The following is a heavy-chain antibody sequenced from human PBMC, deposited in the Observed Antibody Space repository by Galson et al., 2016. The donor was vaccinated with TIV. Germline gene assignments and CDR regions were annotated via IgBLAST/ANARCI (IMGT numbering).Heavy chain of an antibody. CDR3: ARVFLSYQVDY. D-gene: IGHD2-2*01. CDR1: GFTFSSYD. J-gene: IGHJ4*02. Sequence: RLSCAASGFTFSSYDMHWVRQPPGKGLEWVAVISYDGSNKYYADSVKGRFTVSRDKSKNTLFLQWDSLRTEDTAVYYCARVFLSYQVDYWGQGTLVTVSS. CDR2: ISYDGSNK. V-gene: IGHV3-30-3*01.